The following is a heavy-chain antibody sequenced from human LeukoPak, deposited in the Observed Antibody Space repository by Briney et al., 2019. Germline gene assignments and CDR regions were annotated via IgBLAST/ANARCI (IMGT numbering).Heavy chain of an antibody. Sequence: KASETLSLTCTVSGGSISSYYWSWIRQPPGKGLEWIGYTYYSGSTNYNPSLKSRVTISVDTSKNQFSLKLSSVTAADTAVYYCARGLEWLLYFDYWGQGTLVTVSS. CDR1: GGSISSYY. V-gene: IGHV4-59*01. D-gene: IGHD3-3*01. J-gene: IGHJ4*02. CDR3: ARGLEWLLYFDY. CDR2: TYYSGST.